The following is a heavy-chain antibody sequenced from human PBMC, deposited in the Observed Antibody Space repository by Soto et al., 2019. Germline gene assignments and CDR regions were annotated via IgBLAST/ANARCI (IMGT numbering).Heavy chain of an antibody. CDR3: AKFSWSFLMVYLAYFDY. V-gene: IGHV3-23*01. CDR1: GFTFSSYA. D-gene: IGHD2-8*01. Sequence: GGSLRLSCAASGFTFSSYAMSWVRQAPGKGLEWVSAISGSGGSTYYADSVKGRFTISRDNSKNTLYLQMNSLRAEDTAVYYCAKFSWSFLMVYLAYFDYWGQGTLVTVSS. CDR2: ISGSGGST. J-gene: IGHJ4*02.